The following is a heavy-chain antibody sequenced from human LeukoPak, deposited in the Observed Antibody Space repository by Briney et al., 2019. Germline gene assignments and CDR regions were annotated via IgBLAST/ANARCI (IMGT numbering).Heavy chain of an antibody. Sequence: SQTLSLTCTVSGGSISSDDFNLSWIRQHPGKGLEWIGYIYYSGSTNYNPSLKSRVTISVDKSKNQFSLKLSSVTAADTAVYYCARLRQPNWFDPWGQGTLVTVSS. D-gene: IGHD3-10*01. CDR3: ARLRQPNWFDP. CDR1: GGSISSDDFN. J-gene: IGHJ5*02. V-gene: IGHV4-31*03. CDR2: IYYSGST.